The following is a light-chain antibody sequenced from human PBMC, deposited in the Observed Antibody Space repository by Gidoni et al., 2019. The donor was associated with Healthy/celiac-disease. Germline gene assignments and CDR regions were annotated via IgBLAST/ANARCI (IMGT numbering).Light chain of an antibody. CDR3: QQYGSSPPWYT. V-gene: IGKV3-20*01. Sequence: EIVLTQSPATLSLSPGESATISCRACQSVSSSYLAWYQQKPGQAPRLLIYGASSRATGIPDRFSGSGSGTDFTLTISRLEPDDFAVYYCQQYGSSPPWYTFGQXTKLEIK. CDR1: QSVSSSY. J-gene: IGKJ2*01. CDR2: GAS.